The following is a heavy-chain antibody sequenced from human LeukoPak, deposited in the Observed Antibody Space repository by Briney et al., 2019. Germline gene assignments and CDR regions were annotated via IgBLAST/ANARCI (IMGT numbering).Heavy chain of an antibody. CDR3: ARFRGGDGISGFDP. J-gene: IGHJ5*02. V-gene: IGHV4-61*05. D-gene: IGHD2-21*02. CDR1: SGSISTSNYY. CDR2: IYYSGST. Sequence: PSETLSLTCTVSSGSISTSNYYWGWVRQPPGKALEWIGYIYYSGSTNYNPSLKSRVTISVDTSKNQFSLKLSSVTAADTAVYYCARFRGGDGISGFDPWGQGTLVTVSS.